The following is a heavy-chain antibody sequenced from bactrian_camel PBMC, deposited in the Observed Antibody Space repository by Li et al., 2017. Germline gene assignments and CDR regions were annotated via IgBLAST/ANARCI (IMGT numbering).Heavy chain of an antibody. Sequence: HVQLVESGGGSVQAGGSLTLACTASGITLDDSDMGWYRQASGKGLEWMSSIYTYDGATTSADSVKGRFTISRDNSKNMLYLQMNSLKSEDTALYYCATGYGSSSLSTPRGQGTQVTVS. CDR1: GITLDDSD. D-gene: IGHD6*01. J-gene: IGHJ4*01. V-gene: IGHV3-2*01. CDR3: ATGYGSSSLSTP. CDR2: IYTYDGAT.